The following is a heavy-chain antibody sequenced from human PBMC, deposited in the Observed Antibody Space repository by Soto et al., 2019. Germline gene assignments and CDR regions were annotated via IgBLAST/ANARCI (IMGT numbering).Heavy chain of an antibody. CDR1: GWSISRYY. D-gene: IGHD3-3*01. CDR3: ARDRSKLRFLEWFSPLDV. J-gene: IGHJ6*02. Sequence: SSGTLFLTFTVSGWSISRYYWGWVRQPPGKALEWIGYIYYSGSTNYNPSLKSRVTISVDTSKNQFSLKLSSVTAADTAVYYCARDRSKLRFLEWFSPLDVWGQGTTVTVSS. V-gene: IGHV4-59*01. CDR2: IYYSGST.